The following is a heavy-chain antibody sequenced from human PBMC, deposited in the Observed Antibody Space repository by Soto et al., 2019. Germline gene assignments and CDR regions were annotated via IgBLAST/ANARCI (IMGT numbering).Heavy chain of an antibody. CDR2: IYWDDDK. J-gene: IGHJ4*02. CDR3: ADLYSRSRVFDY. V-gene: IGHV2-5*02. Sequence: SGPTLVNPTQTLTLTCTFSGFSLSTSGEGVGWIRQPPGKALEWLALIYWDDDKRYSPSLKSRLTITKDTSKNHVVLTMTKMDPVDTATFYCADLYSRSRVFDYWGQGTLVSVSS. CDR1: GFSLSTSGEG. D-gene: IGHD6-13*01.